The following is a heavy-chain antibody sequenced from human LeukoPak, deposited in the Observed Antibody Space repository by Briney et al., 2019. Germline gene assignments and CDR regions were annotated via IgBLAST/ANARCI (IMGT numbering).Heavy chain of an antibody. J-gene: IGHJ4*02. Sequence: PSETLSLTCAVYGGSFSGYYWSWIRQPPGKGLEWIGYIYYSGSTNYNPSLKSRVTISVDTSKNQFSLKLSSVTAADTAVYYCARETKYYYDSSGYDYWGQGTLLTVSS. CDR1: GGSFSGYY. V-gene: IGHV4-59*01. D-gene: IGHD3-22*01. CDR2: IYYSGST. CDR3: ARETKYYYDSSGYDY.